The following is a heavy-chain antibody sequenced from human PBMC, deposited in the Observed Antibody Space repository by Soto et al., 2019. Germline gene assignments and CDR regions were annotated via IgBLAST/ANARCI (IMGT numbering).Heavy chain of an antibody. J-gene: IGHJ4*02. V-gene: IGHV4-34*01. CDR3: ARDKITCLFDY. CDR1: GGYFSGYY. D-gene: IGHD3-10*01. CDR2: INHSGST. Sequence: QVQLQQWCAGLLKPSETLSLTCAVYGGYFSGYYWTWVRQPPGTGLEWIGEINHSGSTNYNPSLKSRVTISVDTSKNQFSLKLTSVTAADTAVYYCARDKITCLFDYWGQGTLVTVSS.